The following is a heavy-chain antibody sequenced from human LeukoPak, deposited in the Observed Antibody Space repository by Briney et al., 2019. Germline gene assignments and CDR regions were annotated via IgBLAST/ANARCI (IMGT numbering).Heavy chain of an antibody. CDR2: FDPEDGET. Sequence: ASVKVSCKVSGYTLTELSMHWVRQAPGKGLEWMGGFDPEDGETIYAQKFQGRVTMTEDTSTDTAHMELSSLRSEDTAVYYCATPIYYDSSGYNFDYWGQGTLVTVSS. CDR1: GYTLTELS. J-gene: IGHJ4*02. V-gene: IGHV1-24*01. D-gene: IGHD3-22*01. CDR3: ATPIYYDSSGYNFDY.